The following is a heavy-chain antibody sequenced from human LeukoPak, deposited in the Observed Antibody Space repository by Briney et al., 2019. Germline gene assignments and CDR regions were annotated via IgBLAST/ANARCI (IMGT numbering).Heavy chain of an antibody. CDR2: LYTNGPT. V-gene: IGHV3-53*01. J-gene: IGHJ5*02. CDR3: ARVLSGSWDWFDP. CDR1: GFTVSNYY. D-gene: IGHD3-22*01. Sequence: GDSLRLSCAASGFTVSNYYMSWVRQAPGKGLEWLSVLYTNGPTYYAESVKGRFTISRDNSKNMVYLQMNSLRAEDTAVYYCARVLSGSWDWFDPWGQGTLVTVSS.